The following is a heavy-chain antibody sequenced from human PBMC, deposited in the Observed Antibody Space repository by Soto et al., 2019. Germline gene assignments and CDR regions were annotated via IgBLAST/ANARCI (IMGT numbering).Heavy chain of an antibody. V-gene: IGHV4-59*08. J-gene: IGHJ4*02. CDR2: IYFSGSA. D-gene: IGHD5-12*01. Sequence: QVQLQESGPGLVKPSETLSLTCTVSGGSITSYYWSWIRQPPGKGLEWIGYIYFSGSANYYPSLKSRSTISVDTSKNHFSLKLSSVTAADTAVYYCASRYSGYGDYRAQGTVVTLSS. CDR1: GGSITSYY. CDR3: ASRYSGYGDY.